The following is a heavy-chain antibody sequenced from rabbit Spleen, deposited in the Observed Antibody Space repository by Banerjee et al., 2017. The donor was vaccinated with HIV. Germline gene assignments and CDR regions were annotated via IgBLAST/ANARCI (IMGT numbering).Heavy chain of an antibody. CDR2: IDTGSSGFT. CDR3: ARDTGSSFSTYGMDL. V-gene: IGHV1S40*01. CDR1: GVSFSSNSY. D-gene: IGHD8-1*01. J-gene: IGHJ6*01. Sequence: QSLEESGGDLVKPGASLTLTCTASGVSFSSNSYLCWVRQAPGKGLEWIACIDTGSSGFTYFATWAKGRFTISKTSSTTVTLQMTRQTAADTATYFCARDTGSSFSTYGMDLWGPGTLVTVS.